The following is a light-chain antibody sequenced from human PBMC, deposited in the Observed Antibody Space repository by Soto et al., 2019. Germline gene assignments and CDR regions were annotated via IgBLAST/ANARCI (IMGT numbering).Light chain of an antibody. CDR2: GAS. CDR3: QQYGSSRT. V-gene: IGKV3-20*01. CDR1: QSVSSSY. J-gene: IGKJ1*01. Sequence: EIGLTQSPGTLSLSPGERATLSCRASQSVSSSYLAWYQQKPGQAPRLLIYGASSRATGIPDRFSGSGSGTDFTLTISRLEPEDFAVYYCQQYGSSRTFGQGTMVDI.